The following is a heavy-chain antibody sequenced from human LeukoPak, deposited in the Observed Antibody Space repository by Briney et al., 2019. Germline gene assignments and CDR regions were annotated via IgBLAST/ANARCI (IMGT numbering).Heavy chain of an antibody. CDR3: ARAHSYREGLDN. V-gene: IGHV3-48*03. D-gene: IGHD3-3*01. CDR1: GFTFTNYE. J-gene: IGHJ4*02. Sequence: GGSLRLSCATSGFTFTNYEMNWVRQAPRKGLEWVAYIVVHGTTAYYADSVRGRFTISRDNAKNSLHLQMDSLRVEDTGIYYCARAHSYREGLDNWGQGTLVTVSS. CDR2: IVVHGTTA.